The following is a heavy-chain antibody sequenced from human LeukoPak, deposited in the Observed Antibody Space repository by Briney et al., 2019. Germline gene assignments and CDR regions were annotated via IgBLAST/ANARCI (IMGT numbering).Heavy chain of an antibody. V-gene: IGHV1-2*02. CDR2: INHNSGGT. CDR3: ARVEHSSGWLDYYYYYGMDV. D-gene: IGHD6-19*01. J-gene: IGHJ6*02. Sequence: SLKVSCKASGYTFTGYYMHWVRQAPGQGLEWMGWINHNSGGTNYAQKFQGRVTMTRDTSISTAYMELSRLRSDDTAVYYCARVEHSSGWLDYYYYYGMDVWGQGTTVTVSS. CDR1: GYTFTGYY.